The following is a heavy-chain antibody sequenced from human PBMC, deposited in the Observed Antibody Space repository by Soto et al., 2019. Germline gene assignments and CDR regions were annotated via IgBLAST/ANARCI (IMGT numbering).Heavy chain of an antibody. Sequence: PGGSLRLSCAASGFTFSSYAMHWVRQAPGKGLEWVAVISYDGSNKYYADSVKGRFTISRDNSKNTLYLQMNSLRAEDTAVYYCARAQVLRYYDSSGYYEEINYYYYGMDVWGQGTTVTVSS. D-gene: IGHD3-22*01. J-gene: IGHJ6*02. V-gene: IGHV3-30-3*01. CDR3: ARAQVLRYYDSSGYYEEINYYYYGMDV. CDR2: ISYDGSNK. CDR1: GFTFSSYA.